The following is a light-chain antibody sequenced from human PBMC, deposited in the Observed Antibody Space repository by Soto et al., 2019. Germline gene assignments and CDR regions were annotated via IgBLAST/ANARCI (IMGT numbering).Light chain of an antibody. J-gene: IGKJ4*01. Sequence: EIVLTQSPGTLSLSPGERATVSCRASQSVSSTYLAWYQQKPGQAPRLLIYGASSRATGIPDRFSGSGSGTDFTLTISRLEPDDFAVYYCQHYGSLVLTFGGGTKVEIK. V-gene: IGKV3-20*01. CDR2: GAS. CDR3: QHYGSLVLT. CDR1: QSVSSTY.